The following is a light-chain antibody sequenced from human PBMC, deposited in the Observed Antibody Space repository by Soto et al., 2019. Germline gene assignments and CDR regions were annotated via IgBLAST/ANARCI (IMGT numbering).Light chain of an antibody. J-gene: IGKJ1*01. CDR3: QQYGSSPET. Sequence: EIVFTQSPGTRSLSPGERATLSCRASQSVSSAYLAWYQQKPGQAPRLIIYDVSSRATGIPDMFSGSGSGTDFTLTVSRLQSEDFAVYYCQQYGSSPETFGQGTKVDIK. V-gene: IGKV3-20*01. CDR2: DVS. CDR1: QSVSSAY.